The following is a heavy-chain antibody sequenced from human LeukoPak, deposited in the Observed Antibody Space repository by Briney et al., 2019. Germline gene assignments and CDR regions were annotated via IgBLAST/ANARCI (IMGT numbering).Heavy chain of an antibody. Sequence: SQTLSLTCAISGDSVSSNSAAWNWIRHSPSRGLEWLGRTYYRSKWYNDYAVSVKSRITINPDTSKNQYSLQLNSVTPENTAVYYCARDRPHYWYFDLWGRGTLVTVSS. V-gene: IGHV6-1*01. CDR1: GDSVSSNSAA. CDR2: TYYRSKWYN. J-gene: IGHJ2*01. CDR3: ARDRPHYWYFDL. D-gene: IGHD1-14*01.